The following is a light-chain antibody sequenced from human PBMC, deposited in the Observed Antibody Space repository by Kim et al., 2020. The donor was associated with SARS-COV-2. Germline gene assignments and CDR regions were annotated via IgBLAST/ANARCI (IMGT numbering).Light chain of an antibody. Sequence: SVALGQTARITCGGSSIGSKDVHWYQQKPGQAPVLVIYRDSYRPSGIPERFSGSNSGNTATLTISRAQAGDEADYYCQVWDSSTVVFGGGTQLTVL. CDR2: RDS. CDR1: SIGSKD. V-gene: IGLV3-9*01. J-gene: IGLJ2*01. CDR3: QVWDSSTVV.